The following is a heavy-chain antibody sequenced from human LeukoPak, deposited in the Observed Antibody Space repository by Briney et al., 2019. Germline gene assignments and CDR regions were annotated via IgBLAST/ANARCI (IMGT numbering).Heavy chain of an antibody. CDR3: ARGILSGAAMVTAAYNWFDP. D-gene: IGHD5-18*01. CDR1: GYTFTSYY. Sequence: ASVKVSCKASGYTFTSYYMHWVRQAPGQGLEWMGIINPSGGSTSYAQKFQGRVTMTRDTSTSTVYMELSSLRSEDTAVYYCARGILSGAAMVTAAYNWFDPWGQGTLVTVPS. V-gene: IGHV1-46*01. CDR2: INPSGGST. J-gene: IGHJ5*02.